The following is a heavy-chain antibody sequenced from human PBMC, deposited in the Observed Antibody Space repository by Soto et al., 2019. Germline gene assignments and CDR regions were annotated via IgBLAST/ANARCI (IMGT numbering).Heavy chain of an antibody. CDR3: ASAYDFWSGSNNWFAA. Sequence: PSETLSLTCTVSGGSVSSGSYYWSWIRQPPGKGLEWIGYIYYSGSTNYNPSLKSRVTISVDTSKNQFSLKLSSVTAADTAVYYCASAYDFWSGSNNWFAAWVQGTLVTVSS. CDR2: IYYSGST. D-gene: IGHD3-3*01. CDR1: GGSVSSGSYY. J-gene: IGHJ5*02. V-gene: IGHV4-61*01.